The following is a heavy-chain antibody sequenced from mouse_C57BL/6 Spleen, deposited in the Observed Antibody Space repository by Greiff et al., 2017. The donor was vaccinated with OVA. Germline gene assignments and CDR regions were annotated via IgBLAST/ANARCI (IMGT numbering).Heavy chain of an antibody. J-gene: IGHJ4*01. CDR3: ARPYYGNYNYAMDY. Sequence: VQLQQSGAELARPGASVKLSCKASGYTFTSYGISWVKQRTGQGLEWIGEIYPRSGNTYYNEKFKGKATLTADKSSSTAYMELRSLTSEDSAVYFCARPYYGNYNYAMDYWGQGTSVTVSS. CDR1: GYTFTSYG. V-gene: IGHV1-81*01. D-gene: IGHD2-10*01. CDR2: IYPRSGNT.